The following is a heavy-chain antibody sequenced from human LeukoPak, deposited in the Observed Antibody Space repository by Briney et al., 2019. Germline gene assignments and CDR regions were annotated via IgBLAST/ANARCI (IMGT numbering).Heavy chain of an antibody. CDR1: GFTFSSYS. V-gene: IGHV3-48*01. D-gene: IGHD6-6*01. Sequence: GGSLRLSCAASGFTFSSYSMNWVRQAPGKGLEWVSYISSSSSTIYYADSVKGRFTISRDNAKNPLYLQMNSLRAEDTAVYYCARDRLRYSSSSRAFDIWGQGTMVTVSS. J-gene: IGHJ3*02. CDR2: ISSSSSTI. CDR3: ARDRLRYSSSSRAFDI.